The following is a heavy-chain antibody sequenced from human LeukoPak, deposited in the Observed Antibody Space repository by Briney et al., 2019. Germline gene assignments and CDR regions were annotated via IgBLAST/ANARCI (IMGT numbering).Heavy chain of an antibody. CDR3: ARSRGYSYGYSYFDS. CDR2: ISGSGGST. D-gene: IGHD5-18*01. Sequence: PGGSLRLSCAASGFTFSSYAMTWVRQAPGKGLEWVSAISGSGGSTYYADSVKGRFTISRDNSKNTLYLQLNSLRAEDTAVYYCARSRGYSYGYSYFDSWGQGTLVTVSS. CDR1: GFTFSSYA. V-gene: IGHV3-23*01. J-gene: IGHJ4*02.